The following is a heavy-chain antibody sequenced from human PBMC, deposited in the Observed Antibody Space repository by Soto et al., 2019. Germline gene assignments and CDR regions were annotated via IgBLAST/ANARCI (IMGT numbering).Heavy chain of an antibody. D-gene: IGHD3-22*01. V-gene: IGHV1-69*13. CDR1: GGTFSRYA. CDR2: IIPMFGKA. J-gene: IGHJ4*02. Sequence: SVKVSCKASGGTFSRYAISWVRQAPGQGLEWMGGIIPMFGKANYAQKFQGRVTITADEATSTGYMELRSLKSEDTAVYYCARDGPLYDSSGYYYLYWGQRTLVTVSS. CDR3: ARDGPLYDSSGYYYLY.